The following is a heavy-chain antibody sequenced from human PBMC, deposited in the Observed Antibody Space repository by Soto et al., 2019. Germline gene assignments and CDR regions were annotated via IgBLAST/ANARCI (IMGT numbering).Heavy chain of an antibody. V-gene: IGHV4-34*01. J-gene: IGHJ5*02. CDR3: ARGFRSLLWFGELFGWFDP. Sequence: QVQLQQWGAGLLKPSETLSLTCAVYGGAFSGYYWSWIRQPPGKGLEWIGEINHSGRTNYNPSLKRRVATSVDTSKNQFSLKLSSVSAADTAVYYCARGFRSLLWFGELFGWFDPWGQGTLVTVSS. CDR2: INHSGRT. CDR1: GGAFSGYY. D-gene: IGHD3-10*01.